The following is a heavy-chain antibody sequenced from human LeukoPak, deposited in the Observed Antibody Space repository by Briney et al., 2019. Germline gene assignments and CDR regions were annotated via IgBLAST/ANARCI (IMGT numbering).Heavy chain of an antibody. CDR2: IDKKDNFYAT. D-gene: IGHD1-26*01. V-gene: IGHV3-73*01. J-gene: IGHJ5*02. CDR3: TRDSGTYNWLDP. Sequence: GGSLKLSCAASGFTFSGSAIHWVRQSSGKGLEWVGHIDKKDNFYATTSAASVTGRFTISRDDSKNTAYLQMNSLKTEDAALYYCTRDSGTYNWLDPWGQGTLVTVSS. CDR1: GFTFSGSA.